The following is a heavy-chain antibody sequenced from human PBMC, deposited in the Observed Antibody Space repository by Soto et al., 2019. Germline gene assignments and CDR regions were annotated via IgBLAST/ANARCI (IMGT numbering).Heavy chain of an antibody. Sequence: LRLSCAASGFTFSSYAMHWVRQAPGKGLEWVAVISYDGSNKYYADSVKGRFTISRDNSKNTLYLQMNSLRAEDTAVYYCARSRLLRYFDWSPPSWFDPWGQGTLVTVSS. CDR3: ARSRLLRYFDWSPPSWFDP. CDR1: GFTFSSYA. CDR2: ISYDGSNK. J-gene: IGHJ5*02. V-gene: IGHV3-30-3*01. D-gene: IGHD3-9*01.